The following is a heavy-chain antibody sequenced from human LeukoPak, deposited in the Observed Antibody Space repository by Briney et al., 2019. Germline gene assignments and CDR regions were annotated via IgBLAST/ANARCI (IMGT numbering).Heavy chain of an antibody. J-gene: IGHJ4*02. CDR1: GFTFSSYS. V-gene: IGHV3-48*04. Sequence: GGSLRLSCAASGFTFSSYSTNWVRQAPGKGLEWVSYISSSSSTIYYADSVKGRFTISRDNAKNSLYLQMNSLRAEDTAVYYCARYYDSSGYSLDYWGQGTLVTVSS. CDR3: ARYYDSSGYSLDY. D-gene: IGHD3-22*01. CDR2: ISSSSSTI.